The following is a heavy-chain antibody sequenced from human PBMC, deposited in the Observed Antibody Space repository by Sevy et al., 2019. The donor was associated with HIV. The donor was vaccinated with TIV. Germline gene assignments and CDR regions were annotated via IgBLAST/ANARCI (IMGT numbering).Heavy chain of an antibody. D-gene: IGHD2-2*01. CDR2: IYPGDSDT. CDR1: GYSFTSYW. J-gene: IGHJ6*02. CDR3: ARHAYCSSTSCYSGGYYYYYGMDV. V-gene: IGHV5-51*01. Sequence: GESLKISCKGSGYSFTSYWIGWVRQMPGKGLEWMGIIYPGDSDTRYSPSFQGQVTISADKSISTAYLQWSSLKASDTAMYYCARHAYCSSTSCYSGGYYYYYGMDVWGQGTTVTVSS.